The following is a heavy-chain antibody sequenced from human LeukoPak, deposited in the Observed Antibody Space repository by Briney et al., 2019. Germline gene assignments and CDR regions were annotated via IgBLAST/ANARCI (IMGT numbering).Heavy chain of an antibody. CDR2: IKQDGSDK. CDR3: ARWATSFDL. J-gene: IGHJ4*02. Sequence: PGGSLRLSCAASGFTFGNYWMSWVRQAPGKGLEWVADIKQDGSDKYHVDSVTGRFTISRDNAKNSLYLEMNSLRAEDTAVYYCARWATSFDLWGRGALVTVSS. CDR1: GFTFGNYW. V-gene: IGHV3-7*01. D-gene: IGHD6-6*01.